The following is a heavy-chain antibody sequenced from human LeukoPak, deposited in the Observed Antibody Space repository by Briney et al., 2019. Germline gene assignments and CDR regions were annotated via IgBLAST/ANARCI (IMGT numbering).Heavy chain of an antibody. CDR3: AKAGVRYFDSSGLYAFDF. D-gene: IGHD3-22*01. V-gene: IGHV4-39*01. Sequence: SETLSLTCAVSGGSISSTGYCWAWIRQPPGKGLEWIGTIYYSGSTYHNTSLKSRITMSVDTSRNQFSLKLSSVDAADTAVYYCAKAGVRYFDSSGLYAFDFWGQGTTATVSS. J-gene: IGHJ3*01. CDR2: IYYSGST. CDR1: GGSISSTGYC.